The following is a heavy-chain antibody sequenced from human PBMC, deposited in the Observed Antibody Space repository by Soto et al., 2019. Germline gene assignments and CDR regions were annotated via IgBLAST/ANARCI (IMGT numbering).Heavy chain of an antibody. CDR3: ARDSHSQQPNHRWGGGDMDV. CDR1: GGSISNGGYY. V-gene: IGHV4-31*11. Sequence: QLQLEESGPGLVKPSQTLSLTCAVSGGSISNGGYYWSWIRQHPGKGLEWIGSIYFSGSTYYNPSLKSRVTSSVATPKNQFSLKLSSVTAADTAVYYCARDSHSQQPNHRWGGGDMDVWGKGTTVTFSS. J-gene: IGHJ6*03. D-gene: IGHD6-13*01. CDR2: IYFSGST.